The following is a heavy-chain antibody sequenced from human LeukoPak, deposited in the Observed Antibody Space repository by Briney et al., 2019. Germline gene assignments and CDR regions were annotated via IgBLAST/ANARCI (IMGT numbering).Heavy chain of an antibody. Sequence: PSETLSLTCTVSGGSISSYYWSWIRQPPGKGLEWIGYIYYSGSTNYNPSLKSRVTISVDTSKNQFSLKLSSVTAADTAVYYCASQLWPRSGWFDHWGQGTLVTVSS. J-gene: IGHJ5*02. D-gene: IGHD5-18*01. CDR3: ASQLWPRSGWFDH. V-gene: IGHV4-59*08. CDR2: IYYSGST. CDR1: GGSISSYY.